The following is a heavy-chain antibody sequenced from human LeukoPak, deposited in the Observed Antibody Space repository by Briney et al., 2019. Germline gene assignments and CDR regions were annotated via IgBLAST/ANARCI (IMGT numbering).Heavy chain of an antibody. V-gene: IGHV3-23*01. CDR2: ISGSGGST. CDR3: ARDSEDFYDSTGYYYPDY. J-gene: IGHJ4*02. CDR1: GFTFSSYA. D-gene: IGHD3-22*01. Sequence: GGSLRLSCAASGFTFSSYAMHWVRQAPGKGLEWVSAISGSGGSTYYADSVKGRFTISRDNAKNSLYLQMNSLRAEDTAVYYCARDSEDFYDSTGYYYPDYWGQGTLVTVSS.